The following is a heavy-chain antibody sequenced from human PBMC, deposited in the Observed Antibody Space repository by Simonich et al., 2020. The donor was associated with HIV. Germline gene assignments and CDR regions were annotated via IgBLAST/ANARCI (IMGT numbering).Heavy chain of an antibody. CDR3: AKGARGSSWYYFDY. J-gene: IGHJ4*02. V-gene: IGHV3-43D*04. Sequence: EVQLVESGGVVVQPGGSLRLSCAASGFTFDDYAMHWVRQAPVKEMEWVSLISWDGDNKYYADSVKGRFTISRDNSENSLYLQMNSLRAEDTALYYCAKGARGSSWYYFDYWGQGTLVTVSS. CDR2: ISWDGDNK. CDR1: GFTFDDYA. D-gene: IGHD6-13*01.